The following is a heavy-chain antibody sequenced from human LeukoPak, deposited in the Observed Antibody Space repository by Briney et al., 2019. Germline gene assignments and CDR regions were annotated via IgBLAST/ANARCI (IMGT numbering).Heavy chain of an antibody. Sequence: ASVKVSCKASGGTFSNYAISWVRQAPGQGLEWMGGIIPIFGTANYAQKFQGRVTITADESTSTAYMELSSLRSEDTAVYYCARGYGSSWYNYFDYWGQGTLVTVSS. V-gene: IGHV1-69*13. CDR2: IIPIFGTA. J-gene: IGHJ4*02. D-gene: IGHD6-13*01. CDR1: GGTFSNYA. CDR3: ARGYGSSWYNYFDY.